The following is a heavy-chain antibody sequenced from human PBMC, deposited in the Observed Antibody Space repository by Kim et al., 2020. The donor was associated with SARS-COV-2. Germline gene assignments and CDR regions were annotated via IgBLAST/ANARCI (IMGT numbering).Heavy chain of an antibody. J-gene: IGHJ6*02. Sequence: SETLSLTCTVSGGSISSYYWSWIRQPPGKGLEWIGYIYYSGSTNYNPSLKSRVTISVDTSKNQFSLKLSSVTAADTAVYYCARDGMARGMDVWGQGTTVTVSS. CDR1: GGSISSYY. D-gene: IGHD6-13*01. V-gene: IGHV4-59*13. CDR2: IYYSGST. CDR3: ARDGMARGMDV.